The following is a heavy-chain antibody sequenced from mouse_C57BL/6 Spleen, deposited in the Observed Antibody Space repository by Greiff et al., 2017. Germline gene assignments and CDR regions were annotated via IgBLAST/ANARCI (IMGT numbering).Heavy chain of an antibody. V-gene: IGHV1-82*01. CDR1: GYAFSSSW. D-gene: IGHD1-1*01. CDR2: ISPGDGDT. J-gene: IGHJ2*01. CDR3: ARSTVGGFDY. Sequence: QVQLQQSGPELVKPGASVKISCKASGYAFSSSWLNWVKQRPGKVLEWIGRISPGDGDTNYNGKFKGKATLTAAKSSSTAYMQLSSLTSEDSAVYFCARSTVGGFDYWGQGTTLTVSS.